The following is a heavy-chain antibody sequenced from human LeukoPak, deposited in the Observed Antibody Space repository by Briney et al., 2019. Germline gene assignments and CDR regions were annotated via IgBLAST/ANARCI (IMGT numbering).Heavy chain of an antibody. V-gene: IGHV3-7*01. Sequence: GGSLRLSCAASGFTFTNFLMNWIRRAPGRGLEWVANIRPDGSEQFYVASVKGRFTISRDKAKNSVYLQMNSLRADDTAVYYCAGRDSARNPWAYWGQGTLVTVST. CDR1: GFTFTNFL. CDR3: AGRDSARNPWAY. D-gene: IGHD4-11*01. J-gene: IGHJ4*02. CDR2: IRPDGSEQ.